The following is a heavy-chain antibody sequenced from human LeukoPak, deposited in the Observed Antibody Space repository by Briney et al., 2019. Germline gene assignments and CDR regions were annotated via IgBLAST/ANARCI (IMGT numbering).Heavy chain of an antibody. CDR3: ARFLEWPNSDY. CDR2: IYYSGST. J-gene: IGHJ4*02. Sequence: SETLSLTCTVSGGSISSYYWSWIRQPPGKGLEWIGYIYYSGSTNYNPSLKSRVTISVDTSKNQFSLKLSSVTAADTAVYYCARFLEWPNSDYWGQGTLVTVSS. CDR1: GGSISSYY. V-gene: IGHV4-59*01. D-gene: IGHD3-3*01.